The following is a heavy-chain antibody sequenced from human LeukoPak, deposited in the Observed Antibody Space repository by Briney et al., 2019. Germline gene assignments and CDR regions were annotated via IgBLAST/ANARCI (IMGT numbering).Heavy chain of an antibody. D-gene: IGHD3-10*01. V-gene: IGHV1-2*02. CDR1: GYTFTGYY. Sequence: GASVKVSCKASGYTFTGYYMHWVRQAPGQGLEWMGWINPNSGGTNYAQKFQGRVTMTRDTSINTAYMELSRLRSDDTAVYYCARDRGSLLWFGELSPFDPRGQGTLVTVSS. J-gene: IGHJ5*02. CDR3: ARDRGSLLWFGELSPFDP. CDR2: INPNSGGT.